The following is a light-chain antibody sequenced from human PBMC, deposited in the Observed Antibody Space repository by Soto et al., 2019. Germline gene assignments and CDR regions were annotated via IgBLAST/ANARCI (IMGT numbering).Light chain of an antibody. J-gene: IGLJ1*01. CDR1: SXDFGSYKF. Sequence: QSALTQPASVSGSPGQSVTICCTGTSXDFGSYKFVSWYQHHPGKVPKVIIYETSKRPSGVSDRFSGSKSGNTASLTISGLQAEDEADYYCFSFTSTNTHVFGSGTKVTVL. CDR3: FSFTSTNTHV. V-gene: IGLV2-23*01. CDR2: ETS.